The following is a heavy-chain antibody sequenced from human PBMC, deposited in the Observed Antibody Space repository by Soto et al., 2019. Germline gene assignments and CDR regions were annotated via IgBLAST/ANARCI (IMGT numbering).Heavy chain of an antibody. Sequence: GGSLRLSCAASGFTFSSYAMSWVRQAPGKGLEWVSAISGSGGSTYYADSVEGRFTISRDNSKNTLYLQMNSLRAEDTAVYYCAKDHGYSYGSANRSLFDYWGQGTLVTVSS. D-gene: IGHD5-18*01. V-gene: IGHV3-23*01. J-gene: IGHJ4*02. CDR1: GFTFSSYA. CDR2: ISGSGGST. CDR3: AKDHGYSYGSANRSLFDY.